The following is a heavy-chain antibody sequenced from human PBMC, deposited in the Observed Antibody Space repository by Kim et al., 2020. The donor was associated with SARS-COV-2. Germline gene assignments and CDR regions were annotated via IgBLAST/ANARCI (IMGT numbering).Heavy chain of an antibody. J-gene: IGHJ2*01. Sequence: PPLETRVTISVHTSKNQFSLKLSSVTAADTAVYYCARSRIAARPWYFDPWGRGTLVTVSS. CDR3: ARSRIAARPWYFDP. D-gene: IGHD6-6*01. V-gene: IGHV4-59*01.